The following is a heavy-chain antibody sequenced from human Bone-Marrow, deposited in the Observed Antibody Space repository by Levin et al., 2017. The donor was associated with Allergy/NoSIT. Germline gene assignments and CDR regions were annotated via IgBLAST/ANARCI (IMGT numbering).Heavy chain of an antibody. CDR2: ISASGETR. CDR1: GFTLSGFE. CDR3: AGEVRWSCYRFGLDV. V-gene: IGHV3-48*03. J-gene: IGHJ6*02. D-gene: IGHD3-3*01. Sequence: GGSLRLSCAASGFTLSGFEMNWVRQAPGKGLEWVSSISASGETRHYADAVRGRFIISRDDAEKSLFVQMNSVRVEDTALYYCAGEVRWSCYRFGLDVWGLGTTVTVSS.